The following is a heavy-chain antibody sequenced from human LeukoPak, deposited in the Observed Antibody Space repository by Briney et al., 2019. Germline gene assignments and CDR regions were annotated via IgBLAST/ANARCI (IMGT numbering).Heavy chain of an antibody. Sequence: PSETLSLTCTVSGDSINSGDFYWSWIRQPPGKGLEWIGYIHYSGSTNYNPSLKSRVTISVDTSKTQFSLKLSSVSAADTAVYYCARHGGSYPFDYWGQGTLVTVSS. J-gene: IGHJ4*02. CDR3: ARHGGSYPFDY. V-gene: IGHV4-30-4*01. D-gene: IGHD1-26*01. CDR1: GDSINSGDFY. CDR2: IHYSGST.